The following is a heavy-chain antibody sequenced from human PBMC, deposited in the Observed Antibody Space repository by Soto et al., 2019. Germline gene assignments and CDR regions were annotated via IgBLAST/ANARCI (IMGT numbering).Heavy chain of an antibody. Sequence: GGSLRLSCAATGFTFSSYWMHWVRQAPGKGLVWVSRINGDGSSTSYADSAEGRFTISRDNAKNTLYLQMSSLRVEDTAVYYCLVSGNYRFDDWGQGTLVTVSS. CDR1: GFTFSSYW. CDR3: LVSGNYRFDD. D-gene: IGHD1-26*01. J-gene: IGHJ4*02. V-gene: IGHV3-74*01. CDR2: INGDGSST.